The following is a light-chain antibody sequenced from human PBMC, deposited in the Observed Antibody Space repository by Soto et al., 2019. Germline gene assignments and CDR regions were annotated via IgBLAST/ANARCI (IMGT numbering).Light chain of an antibody. CDR1: SGSIASNF. J-gene: IGLJ3*02. V-gene: IGLV6-57*04. Sequence: NFMLTQPHSVSESPGKTVTISCTRSSGSIASNFVQWYQQRPGSAPTTVIYEDNQRPSGVPDRFSGSILGDKAALTITGAQADDDSYYYCLLYLGGGIWVFGGGTQLTVL. CDR2: EDN. CDR3: LLYLGGGIWV.